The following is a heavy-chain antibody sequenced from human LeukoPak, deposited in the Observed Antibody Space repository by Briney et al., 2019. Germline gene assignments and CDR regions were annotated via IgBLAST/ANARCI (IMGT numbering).Heavy chain of an antibody. CDR3: ARGYTVTTGNWFDP. Sequence: GGSLRLSCAASRFMFSTYAMSWVRQAPGKGLEWVSGISGSGGSTYYADSVKGRFTISRDNSKNTLYLQMNSLRAEDTALYYCARGYTVTTGNWFDPWGQGTLVNVSS. CDR2: ISGSGGST. J-gene: IGHJ5*02. D-gene: IGHD4-17*01. V-gene: IGHV3-23*01. CDR1: RFMFSTYA.